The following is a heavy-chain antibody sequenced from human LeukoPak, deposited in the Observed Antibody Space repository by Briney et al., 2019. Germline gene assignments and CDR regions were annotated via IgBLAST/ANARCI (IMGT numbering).Heavy chain of an antibody. CDR3: ARDLEGYYDFWSGPNWFDP. CDR1: GFTFSDHA. J-gene: IGHJ5*02. Sequence: GGSLRLSCTASGFTFSDHAMNWVRQAPGKGLEWVSSISSSSSYIYYADSVKGRFTISRDNAKNSLYLQMNSLRAEDTAVYYCARDLEGYYDFWSGPNWFDPWGQGTLVTVSS. D-gene: IGHD3-3*01. CDR2: ISSSSSYI. V-gene: IGHV3-21*01.